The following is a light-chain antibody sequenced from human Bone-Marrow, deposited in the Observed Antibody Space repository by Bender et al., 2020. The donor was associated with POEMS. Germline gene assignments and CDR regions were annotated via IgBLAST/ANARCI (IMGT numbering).Light chain of an antibody. Sequence: QSALTQPASMSGSPGQSITISCTGTSSDIGAYNYVSWYQQHPGKAPKVIIYDVSHRPSGVSYRFSGSKSGNTASLTISGLQAEDEADYYCCSYAGSYTLVVFGGGTKLTVL. J-gene: IGLJ2*01. V-gene: IGLV2-14*03. CDR2: DVS. CDR1: SSDIGAYNY. CDR3: CSYAGSYTLVV.